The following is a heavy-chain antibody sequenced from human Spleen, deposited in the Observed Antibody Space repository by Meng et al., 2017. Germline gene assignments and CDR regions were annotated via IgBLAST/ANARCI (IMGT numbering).Heavy chain of an antibody. V-gene: IGHV1-2*06. D-gene: IGHD3-9*01. CDR3: ARAASFSVLTTYFRLFDF. Sequence: QGRMVRSGAELQTPRASVKVSSKACGYTFPDYWLHWVRRAPGQGLEWMGRINPKSGDTHYAQRFQGRVTMTGDTSISTAYMELSGLRSDDTAMYYCARAASFSVLTTYFRLFDFWGQGTLVTVSS. CDR1: GYTFPDYW. CDR2: INPKSGDT. J-gene: IGHJ4*02.